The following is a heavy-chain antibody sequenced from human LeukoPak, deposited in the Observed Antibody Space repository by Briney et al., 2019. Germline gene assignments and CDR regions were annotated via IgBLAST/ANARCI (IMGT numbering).Heavy chain of an antibody. CDR3: ARDSGESDFLLYY. CDR1: GFTLSSYA. D-gene: IGHD3-10*01. Sequence: GGSLRLSCAASGFTLSSYAMHWVRQAPGKGLEWATVISYDGSNKYYADSVKGRFTISRDNSKNTLYLQMNSLRAEDTAMYYCARDSGESDFLLYYWGQGTLVTVSS. J-gene: IGHJ4*02. V-gene: IGHV3-30*04. CDR2: ISYDGSNK.